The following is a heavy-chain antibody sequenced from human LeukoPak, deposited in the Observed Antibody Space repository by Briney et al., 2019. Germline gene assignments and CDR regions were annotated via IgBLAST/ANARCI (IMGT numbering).Heavy chain of an antibody. CDR1: GFTFSSYG. J-gene: IGHJ6*02. CDR3: ARAYGYYGMDV. CDR2: IWYDGSNK. D-gene: IGHD3-10*01. Sequence: HTGGSLRLSCAASGFTFSSYGMHWVRQASGKGLEWVAVIWYDGSNKYYADSVKGRFTISRDNSKNTLYLQMNSLRAEDTAVYYCARAYGYYGMDVWGQGTTVTVSS. V-gene: IGHV3-33*08.